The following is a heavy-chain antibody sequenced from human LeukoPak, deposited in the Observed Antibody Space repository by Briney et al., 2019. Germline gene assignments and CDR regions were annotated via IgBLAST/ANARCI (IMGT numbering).Heavy chain of an antibody. V-gene: IGHV3-30*04. J-gene: IGHJ4*02. CDR3: ARDPNYYGSGSYSFDY. Sequence: GGSLRLSCAASGFTFSSYAMHWVRQAPGKGLEWVAVISYDGGNKYYADSVKVRFTISRDNSKNTLYQQMNSLSAEATAVYYCARDPNYYGSGSYSFDYWGQGTLVTVSS. D-gene: IGHD3-10*01. CDR2: ISYDGGNK. CDR1: GFTFSSYA.